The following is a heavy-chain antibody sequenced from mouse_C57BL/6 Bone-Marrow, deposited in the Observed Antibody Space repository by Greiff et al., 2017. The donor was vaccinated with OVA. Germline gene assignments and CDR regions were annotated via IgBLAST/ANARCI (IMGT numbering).Heavy chain of an antibody. CDR1: GYSITSGYY. J-gene: IGHJ3*01. V-gene: IGHV3-6*01. CDR2: ISYDGSN. CDR3: ARGYS. Sequence: ESGPGLVKPSQSLSLTCSVTGYSITSGYYWNWIRQFPENNLEWVGLISYDGSNKYNPSLKNRISITRDTSKNQFFLKLNSVTTEDTATYYCARGYSWGQGTLVTVSA.